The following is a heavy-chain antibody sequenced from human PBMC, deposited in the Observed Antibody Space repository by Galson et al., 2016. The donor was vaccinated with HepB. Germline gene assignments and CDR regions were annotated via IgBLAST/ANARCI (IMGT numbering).Heavy chain of an antibody. CDR1: GDSVSSNNDI. CDR3: AGHLRMGRTSNGLDV. Sequence: CAISGDSVSSNNDIWNWIRQSPSRGLEWLGRTYYRSKWYNDYGVSVQRRITILPDPSQNQFSLQLTSVTPASPAVYYCAGHLRMGRTSNGLDVWGQGTTVTVSS. CDR2: TYYRSKWYN. J-gene: IGHJ6*02. D-gene: IGHD1-14*01. V-gene: IGHV6-1*01.